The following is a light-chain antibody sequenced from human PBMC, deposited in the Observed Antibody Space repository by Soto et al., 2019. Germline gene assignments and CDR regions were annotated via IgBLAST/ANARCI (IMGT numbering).Light chain of an antibody. CDR2: GAS. CDR1: QSVSSN. CDR3: QQYNNWPPLT. Sequence: EIVMTQSPATLSVSPGERATLSCRASQSVSSNLAWYQQKPGQAPRLLIYGASTRATGIPARFSGSGSGTAYTPPISSLQAADFVVYYCQQYNNWPPLTFGGGTKVEIK. J-gene: IGKJ4*02. V-gene: IGKV3-15*01.